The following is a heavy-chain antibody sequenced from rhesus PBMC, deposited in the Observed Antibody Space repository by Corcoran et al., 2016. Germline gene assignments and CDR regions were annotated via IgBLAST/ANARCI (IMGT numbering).Heavy chain of an antibody. D-gene: IGHD2-27*01. CDR1: VGSISSSY. J-gene: IGHJ2*01. V-gene: IGHV4-169*01. CDR3: ARSDCSGIYCYSNWYCEL. CDR2: IYGSGSST. Sequence: QLQLQESGPGLVKPSETLSVTCAVSVGSISSSYWSLIRHAPGKGLAWIGYIYGSGSSTNYKPSLKRRVTLAGDTTKNQVYLKLSSVTTADTAVYYCARSDCSGIYCYSNWYCELWGPGTPITISS.